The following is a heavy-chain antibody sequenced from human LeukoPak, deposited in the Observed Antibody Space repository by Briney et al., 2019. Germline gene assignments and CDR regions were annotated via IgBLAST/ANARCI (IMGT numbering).Heavy chain of an antibody. V-gene: IGHV3-48*01. CDR2: ISSSSSTI. D-gene: IGHD2-15*01. CDR1: GFTFSSYS. CDR3: ARGTLSRYHYYYYMDV. J-gene: IGHJ6*03. Sequence: GGSLRLSCAASGFTFSSYSMNWVRQAPGKGLEGVSYISSSSSTIYYADSVKGRFTISRDNAKNSLYLQMNSLRAEDTAVYYCARGTLSRYHYYYYMDVWGKGTTVTVSS.